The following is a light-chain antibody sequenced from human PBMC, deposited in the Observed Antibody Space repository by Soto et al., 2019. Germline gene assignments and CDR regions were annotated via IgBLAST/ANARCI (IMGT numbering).Light chain of an antibody. Sequence: EIVMTQSPATLSVSPGERATLSCRASQSVNSRLVWYQQKPGQAPRLLIYGASTRTTDIPARFSGSGSGTEFTLMISSLHSEDFAIYYCQQYNDWPLTFDQGTRLEIK. CDR2: GAS. V-gene: IGKV3-15*01. CDR1: QSVNSR. CDR3: QQYNDWPLT. J-gene: IGKJ5*01.